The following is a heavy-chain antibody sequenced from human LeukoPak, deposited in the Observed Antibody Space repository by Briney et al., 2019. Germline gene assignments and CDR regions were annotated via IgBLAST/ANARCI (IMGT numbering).Heavy chain of an antibody. D-gene: IGHD3-22*01. V-gene: IGHV1-2*02. CDR3: ARDGNYYDSSEGDY. J-gene: IGHJ4*02. CDR2: INPNSGGT. CDR1: GYTFTGYY. Sequence: ASVKVSCEASGYTFTGYYMHWVRQAPGQGLEWMGWINPNSGGTNYAQKFQGRVTMTRDTSISTAYMELSRLRSDDTAVYYCARDGNYYDSSEGDYWGQGTLVTVSS.